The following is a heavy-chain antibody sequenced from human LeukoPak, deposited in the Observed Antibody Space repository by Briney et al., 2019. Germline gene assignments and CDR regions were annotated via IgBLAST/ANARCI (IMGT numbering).Heavy chain of an antibody. V-gene: IGHV3-48*03. J-gene: IGHJ5*02. CDR3: ARAEYDILTGYFYWFDP. CDR2: ISSSGSTI. CDR1: GFTFSSYE. Sequence: PGGSLRLTRAASGFTFSSYEMNWVRQAPGKGLEWVSYISSSGSTIYYADSVKGRFTISRDNAKNSLYLQMNSLRAEDTAVYYCARAEYDILTGYFYWFDPWGQGTLVTVSS. D-gene: IGHD3-9*01.